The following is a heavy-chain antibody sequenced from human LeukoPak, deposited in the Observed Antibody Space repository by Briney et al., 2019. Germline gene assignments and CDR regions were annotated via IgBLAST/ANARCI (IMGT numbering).Heavy chain of an antibody. CDR3: AKNTPLCYFDY. CDR1: GFTFSDYW. V-gene: IGHV3-30*02. J-gene: IGHJ4*02. Sequence: GGSLRLSCAASGFTFSDYWMNWVRQAPGKGLEWVAFIRNDGSIIYNADSVKGRFTISRDNSKNTLYLQMNSLRADNTAVYYCAKNTPLCYFDYWGQGTLVTVSS. CDR2: IRNDGSII. D-gene: IGHD3-16*01.